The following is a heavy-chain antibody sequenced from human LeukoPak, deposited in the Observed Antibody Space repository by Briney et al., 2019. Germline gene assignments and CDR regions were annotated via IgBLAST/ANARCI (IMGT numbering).Heavy chain of an antibody. J-gene: IGHJ5*02. CDR1: GGSFSGYY. D-gene: IGHD2-15*01. CDR2: INHSGST. Sequence: PSETLSLTCAVYGGSFSGYYWSWIRQPPGKGLEWIGEINHSGSTNYNPSLKSRVTISVDTSKNQFSLKLSSVTAADTAVYYCARGSLLHDIGSQENNWFDPWGQGTLVTVSS. CDR3: ARGSLLHDIGSQENNWFDP. V-gene: IGHV4-34*01.